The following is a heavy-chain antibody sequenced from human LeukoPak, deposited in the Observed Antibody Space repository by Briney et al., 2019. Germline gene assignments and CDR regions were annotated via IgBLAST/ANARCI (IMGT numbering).Heavy chain of an antibody. J-gene: IGHJ5*02. V-gene: IGHV2-70*11. Sequence: SGPALAKPTQTLTLTCTFSGFSLSTSGMCVSWIRQPPGKALERLARIDWDDDKYYSTSLKTRLTISKDTSKNQVVLTMTNMDPVDTATYYCARISLLDKQQLPGGEFDPWGQGTLVTVSS. D-gene: IGHD6-13*01. CDR1: GFSLSTSGMC. CDR3: ARISLLDKQQLPGGEFDP. CDR2: IDWDDDK.